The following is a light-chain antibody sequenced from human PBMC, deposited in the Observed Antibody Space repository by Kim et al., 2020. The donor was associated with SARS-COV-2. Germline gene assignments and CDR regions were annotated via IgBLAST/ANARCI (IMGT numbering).Light chain of an antibody. CDR1: SLRSYY. CDR3: NSRDSSGNHLV. J-gene: IGLJ3*02. CDR2: GKN. V-gene: IGLV3-19*01. Sequence: ALGQTVRVTCQGDSLRSYYGSWYQQKPGQAPVLVIYGKNNRPSGIPDRFSGSSSGNTASLTISGAQAEDEADYYCNSRDSSGNHLVFGGGTQLTVL.